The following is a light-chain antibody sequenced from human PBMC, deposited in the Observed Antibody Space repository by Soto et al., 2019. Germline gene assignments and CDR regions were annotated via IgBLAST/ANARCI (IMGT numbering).Light chain of an antibody. CDR3: SSYAGSNNPPYV. CDR2: EVS. V-gene: IGLV2-8*01. CDR1: SSDAGGYNY. J-gene: IGLJ1*01. Sequence: QSALTQPPSASGSPGQSVTISCTGTSSDAGGYNYVSWYQQHPGKAPKLMIYEVSKRPSGVPDRFSGSKSGNTASLTVSGLQAEDEADYYCSSYAGSNNPPYVFGTGTKVTVL.